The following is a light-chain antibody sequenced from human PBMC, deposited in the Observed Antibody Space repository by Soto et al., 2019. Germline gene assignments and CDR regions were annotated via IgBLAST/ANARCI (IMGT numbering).Light chain of an antibody. CDR1: QSGSSSY. CDR3: QQYGSSPWT. V-gene: IGKV3-20*01. CDR2: GAS. Sequence: EIVLKQSPGTLSLSPGERATLSCRASQSGSSSYLAWYQQKPGQAPRLLIYGASSRATGIPDRFSGSGSGTDFTLTISRLEPEDFAVYYCQQYGSSPWTFGQGTKVDI. J-gene: IGKJ1*01.